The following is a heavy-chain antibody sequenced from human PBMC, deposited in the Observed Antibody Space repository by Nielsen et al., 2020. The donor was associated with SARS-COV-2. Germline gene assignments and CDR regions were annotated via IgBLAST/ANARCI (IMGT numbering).Heavy chain of an antibody. D-gene: IGHD2-21*02. CDR2: ISSSSSYI. CDR1: GFTLSKYN. Sequence: GESLKISCAASGFTLSKYNMNWVRQAPGKGLEWVSSISSSSSYIYYADSVKGRFTISRDNAKNSLYLQMNSLRAEDTAVYYCATTGDWTTLLWGQGTLVTVSP. CDR3: ATTGDWTTLL. J-gene: IGHJ4*02. V-gene: IGHV3-21*01.